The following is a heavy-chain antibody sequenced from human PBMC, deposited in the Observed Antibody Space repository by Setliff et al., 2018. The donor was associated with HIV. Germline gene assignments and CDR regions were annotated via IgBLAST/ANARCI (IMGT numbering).Heavy chain of an antibody. CDR3: ARVGWSGYYYDYYYYYYMDV. V-gene: IGHV4-61*02. CDR2: IYTSGST. CDR1: GGSISSGSYY. Sequence: LSLTCTVSGGSISSGSYYWSWIRQPAGKGLEWIGRIYTSGSTNYNPSLKSRVTISVDTSKNQFSLKLSSVSAADTAVYYCARVGWSGYYYDYYYYYYMDVWGKGTTVTVS. J-gene: IGHJ6*03. D-gene: IGHD3-22*01.